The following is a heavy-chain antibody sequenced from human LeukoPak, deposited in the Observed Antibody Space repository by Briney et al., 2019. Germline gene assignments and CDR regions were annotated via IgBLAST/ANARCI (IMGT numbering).Heavy chain of an antibody. D-gene: IGHD6-19*01. V-gene: IGHV1-69-2*01. Sequence: ASVKVSCKVSGYAFTDYYMHWVQQAPGKGLQWMGLVAPQNDETIYAEKFQGRVTITADTSVDTVYMELSSLRSEDTAVYYCATIVGSGWYFDPWGQGTLVTVSS. CDR2: VAPQNDET. CDR3: ATIVGSGWYFDP. CDR1: GYAFTDYY. J-gene: IGHJ4*02.